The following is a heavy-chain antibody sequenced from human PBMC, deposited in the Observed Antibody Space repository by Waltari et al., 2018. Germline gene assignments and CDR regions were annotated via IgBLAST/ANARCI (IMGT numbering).Heavy chain of an antibody. CDR1: GGSISSYY. Sequence: QVQLKESGPGLVKPSEPLSLTCTVPGGSISSYYWSWIRPPHGKGLEWIGRIYTSGSTNYNPSLKSRVTMSVDTSKNQFSLKLSSVTAADTAVYYCARARPVAVASYYYYMDVWGKGTTVTVSS. D-gene: IGHD6-19*01. J-gene: IGHJ6*03. CDR3: ARARPVAVASYYYYMDV. CDR2: IYTSGST. V-gene: IGHV4-4*07.